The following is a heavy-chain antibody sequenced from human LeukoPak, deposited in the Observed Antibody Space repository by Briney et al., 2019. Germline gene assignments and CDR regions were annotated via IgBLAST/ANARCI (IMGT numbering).Heavy chain of an antibody. CDR3: ARDRQQLVRGDYFDY. CDR1: GGSISSSNYY. D-gene: IGHD6-13*01. CDR2: IYYSRRI. V-gene: IGHV4-39*07. J-gene: IGHJ4*02. Sequence: SETLSLTCTVSGGSISSSNYYWGWIRQPPGKGLEWIESIYYSRRIYYNPSLKSRATISVDTSKNQFSLKLSSVTAADTAVYYCARDRQQLVRGDYFDYWGQGTLVTVSS.